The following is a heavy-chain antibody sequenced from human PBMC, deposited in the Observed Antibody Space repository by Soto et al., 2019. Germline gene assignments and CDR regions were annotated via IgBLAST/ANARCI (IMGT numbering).Heavy chain of an antibody. V-gene: IGHV2-26*01. CDR3: AHIELRPLDSSGWMKFDY. D-gene: IGHD6-19*01. CDR1: GFSLSNTRVG. Sequence: GSGPTLVNPTATLTLTCTVSGFSLSNTRVGVSWIRQPPGKALEWLAHIFSNDEKSYSTSLKSRLTISKDTSKNQVVLTMTNMDPVDTATYYCAHIELRPLDSSGWMKFDYWGQGTLVTVSS. J-gene: IGHJ4*02. CDR2: IFSNDEK.